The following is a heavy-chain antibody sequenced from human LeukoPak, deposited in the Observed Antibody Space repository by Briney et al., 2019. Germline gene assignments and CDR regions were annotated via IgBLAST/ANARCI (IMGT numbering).Heavy chain of an antibody. CDR2: IYHSGST. J-gene: IGHJ4*02. V-gene: IGHV4-38-2*02. Sequence: SETLSLTCSVSGYSISSGYYWGWIRQPPGKGLEWIGSIYHSGSTYYNPSLKSRVTISVDTSKNQFSLKLSSVTAADTAVYYCARVTSGSYGRLGYWGQGTLVTVSS. CDR1: GYSISSGYY. D-gene: IGHD3-16*01. CDR3: ARVTSGSYGRLGY.